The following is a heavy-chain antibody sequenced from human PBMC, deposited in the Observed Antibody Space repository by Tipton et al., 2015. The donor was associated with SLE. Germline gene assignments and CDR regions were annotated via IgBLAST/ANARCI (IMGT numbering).Heavy chain of an antibody. CDR3: ARERPPPNDFWSGYLFDY. V-gene: IGHV4-4*07. CDR2: IYTSGST. Sequence: TLSLTCTVSGDSISSYYWSWIRQPAGKGLEWIGRIYTSGSTNYNPSLKSRVTISVDTSKNQFSLKLSSVTAADTAVYYCARERPPPNDFWSGYLFDYWGQGTLVTVSS. D-gene: IGHD3-3*01. J-gene: IGHJ4*02. CDR1: GDSISSYY.